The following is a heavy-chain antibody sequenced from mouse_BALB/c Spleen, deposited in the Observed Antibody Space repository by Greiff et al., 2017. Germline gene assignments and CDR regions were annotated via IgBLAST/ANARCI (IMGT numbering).Heavy chain of an antibody. CDR2: IWAGGST. Sequence: VKLMESGPGLVAPSQSLSITCTVSGFSLTSYGVHWVRQPPGKGLEWLGVIWAGGSTNYNSALMSRLSISKDNSKSQVFLKMNSLQTDDTAMYYCAGYYRYDATPPYWGQGTLVTVSA. V-gene: IGHV2-9*02. J-gene: IGHJ3*01. D-gene: IGHD2-14*01. CDR3: AGYYRYDATPPY. CDR1: GFSLTSYG.